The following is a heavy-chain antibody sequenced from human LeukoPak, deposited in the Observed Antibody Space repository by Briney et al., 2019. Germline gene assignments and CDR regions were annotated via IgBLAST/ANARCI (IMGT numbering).Heavy chain of an antibody. V-gene: IGHV1-3*01. CDR2: INAGNGNT. CDR1: GYTFTSYA. CDR3: AREYSSSWYFEAFDI. J-gene: IGHJ3*02. Sequence: GASVKVSCKASGYTFTSYAMHWVRQAPGQRLEWMGWINAGNGNTKYSQKFQGRVTITRDTSASTAYMELSSLRSEDTAVYYCAREYSSSWYFEAFDIWGQGTMVTVSS. D-gene: IGHD6-13*01.